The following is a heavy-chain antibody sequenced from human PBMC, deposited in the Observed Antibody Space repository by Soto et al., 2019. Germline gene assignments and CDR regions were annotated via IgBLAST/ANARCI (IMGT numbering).Heavy chain of an antibody. CDR3: ARDGYDGSGSPYPAF. V-gene: IGHV4-59*01. Sequence: LSLTCTVSGASMSEYFWSWIRQSPGKGLEWIGYIYYLGSTDYNPSLKSRVTISVDTSKRQFSLRLTSVTAADTDVYYCARDGYDGSGSPYPAFWGPGTQVTVPS. CDR2: IYYLGST. CDR1: GASMSEYF. J-gene: IGHJ4*02. D-gene: IGHD3-10*01.